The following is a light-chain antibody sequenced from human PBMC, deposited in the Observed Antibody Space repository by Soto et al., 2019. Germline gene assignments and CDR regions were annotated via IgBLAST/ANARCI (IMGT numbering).Light chain of an antibody. Sequence: DIVMTQSPDSLAASLGERATINSKSSQSVLYSSDNNNYLAWYQQKPGQPPKLLIYWASTRESGVPDRFSGSGSGTDFTLTISSLQAEDVAVYYCQQHYDIPWTFDQGTKVEI. CDR3: QQHYDIPWT. CDR2: WAS. CDR1: QSVLYSSDNNNY. V-gene: IGKV4-1*01. J-gene: IGKJ1*01.